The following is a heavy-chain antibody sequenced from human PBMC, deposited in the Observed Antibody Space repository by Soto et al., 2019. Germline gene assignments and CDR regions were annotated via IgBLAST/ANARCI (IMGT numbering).Heavy chain of an antibody. V-gene: IGHV4-30-4*01. Sequence: QVQLQESGPILVKPSQTLSLTCTVSGGSISSVHDCWSWIRQSPDKGLAWNGHIYNGGTTYNNPSLTSRVTISVDTSKNQFSLQLRSVTAADTAVYFCARGPSGDKVDFWGQGTLVTVSS. CDR3: ARGPSGDKVDF. CDR1: GGSISSVHDC. CDR2: IYNGGTT. D-gene: IGHD7-27*01. J-gene: IGHJ4*02.